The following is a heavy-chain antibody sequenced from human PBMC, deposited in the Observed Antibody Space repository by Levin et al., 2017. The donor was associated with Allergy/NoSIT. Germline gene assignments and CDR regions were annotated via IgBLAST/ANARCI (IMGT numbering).Heavy chain of an antibody. CDR2: INPSRGST. V-gene: IGHV1-46*01. J-gene: IGHJ5*02. Sequence: ASVKVSCKASEYIFTRYYIHWVRQAPGQGLEWMGIINPSRGSTTYSQKFQGRVTMTRDTSTTTVYLDLDSLRSEDRGVYYCVASPSHPMDKESWGQGTLVTVSS. D-gene: IGHD2-2*03. CDR3: VASPSHPMDKES. CDR1: EYIFTRYY.